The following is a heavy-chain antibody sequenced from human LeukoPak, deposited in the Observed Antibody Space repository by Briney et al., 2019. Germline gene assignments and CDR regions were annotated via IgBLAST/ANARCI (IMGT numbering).Heavy chain of an antibody. CDR1: EYTFTTYD. J-gene: IGHJ4*02. CDR3: ARVKGSSSWALLFEY. D-gene: IGHD6-13*01. Sequence: ASVKVSYKASEYTFTTYDINWVRQATGQGLEWMGWMNPNSGNTGYAQKFQGRVTMTRDTSINTAYMELSNLRSEDTAVYYCARVKGSSSWALLFEYWGQGTLVTVSS. CDR2: MNPNSGNT. V-gene: IGHV1-8*01.